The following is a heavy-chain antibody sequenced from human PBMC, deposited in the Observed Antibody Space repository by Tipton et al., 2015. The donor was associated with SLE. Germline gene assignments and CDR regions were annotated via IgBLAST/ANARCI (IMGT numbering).Heavy chain of an antibody. D-gene: IGHD4-23*01. Sequence: TLSLTCAVYGGSFSGYYWSWIRQPPGKGLEWIGEINHSGSTNYNPSLKSRVTISVDTSKNQFSLKLSSVTAADTAVYYCARELYAFDIWGQGIMVTVSS. J-gene: IGHJ3*02. CDR3: ARELYAFDI. CDR2: INHSGST. CDR1: GGSFSGYY. V-gene: IGHV4-34*01.